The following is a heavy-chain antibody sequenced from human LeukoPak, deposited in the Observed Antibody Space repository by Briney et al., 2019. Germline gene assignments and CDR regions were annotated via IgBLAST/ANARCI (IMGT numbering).Heavy chain of an antibody. CDR1: GGSISSYY. Sequence: PSETLSLTCTVSGGSISSYYWSWIRQPAGKGLEWIGRIYTSGSTNYNPSLKSRVTMSVDTSKNQFSLKLSSVTAADTAVYYCARVGGSYLVGYNWFDPWGQGTLVTVSS. CDR3: ARVGGSYLVGYNWFDP. J-gene: IGHJ5*02. CDR2: IYTSGST. D-gene: IGHD1-26*01. V-gene: IGHV4-4*07.